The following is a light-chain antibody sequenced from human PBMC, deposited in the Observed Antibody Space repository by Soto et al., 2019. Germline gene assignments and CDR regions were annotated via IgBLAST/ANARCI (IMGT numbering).Light chain of an antibody. CDR1: QGIDSY. J-gene: IGKJ1*01. CDR3: LQHNSYPVT. V-gene: IGKV1-9*01. CDR2: AAS. Sequence: IQLTQSPSSLSASVGDRVTITCRASQGIDSYLAWYQQRPGKVPQLLIYAASTLQSGVPSRFSGSGSGTEFTLTISSLQPEDFATYYCLQHNSYPVTFGQGTKV.